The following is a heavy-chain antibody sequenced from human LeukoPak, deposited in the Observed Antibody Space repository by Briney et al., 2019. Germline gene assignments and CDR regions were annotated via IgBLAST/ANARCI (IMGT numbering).Heavy chain of an antibody. Sequence: SQTPSLTCTVSGGSINTGSYYWSWIRQPAGKGLEWIGHIYTTGSTNYNPSLKSRVTISLDTSKNQFSLKLNSVTAADTAVYYCAREGTYYYESSAYSLFDPWGQGTLVTVSS. CDR2: IYTTGST. CDR3: AREGTYYYESSAYSLFDP. D-gene: IGHD3-22*01. V-gene: IGHV4-61*09. CDR1: GGSINTGSYY. J-gene: IGHJ5*02.